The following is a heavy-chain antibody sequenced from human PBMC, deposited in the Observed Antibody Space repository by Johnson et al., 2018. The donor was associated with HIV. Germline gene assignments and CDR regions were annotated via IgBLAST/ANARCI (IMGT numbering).Heavy chain of an antibody. CDR1: GFTFADYD. V-gene: IGHV3-23*04. Sequence: EKLVESGGGVVRPGGSLRLSCAASGFTFADYDMSWVRQAPGKGLEWVSAISGSGGSTDYADSVKGRFTISRDNSKNTLYLQMNSLRAEDTAVYYCARDRAVAATSGAGAFDIWGQGTMVTVSS. J-gene: IGHJ3*02. D-gene: IGHD2-15*01. CDR2: ISGSGGST. CDR3: ARDRAVAATSGAGAFDI.